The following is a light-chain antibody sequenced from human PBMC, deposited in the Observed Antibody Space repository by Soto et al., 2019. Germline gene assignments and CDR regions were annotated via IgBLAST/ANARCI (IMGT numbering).Light chain of an antibody. CDR1: SSDVGSYNY. V-gene: IGLV2-14*03. CDR2: DVS. CDR3: TSYTTSSTYV. Sequence: QSVLTQPASVSGSPGQSITIFCTGTSSDVGSYNYVSWYQQHPGRAPKLMIYDVSSRPSGVSNRFSGSKSGSTASLTISGIQAEDEADYFCTSYTTSSTYVFGTGTKVTVL. J-gene: IGLJ1*01.